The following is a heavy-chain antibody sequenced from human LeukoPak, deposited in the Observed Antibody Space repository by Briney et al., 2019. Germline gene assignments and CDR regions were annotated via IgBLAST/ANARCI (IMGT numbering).Heavy chain of an antibody. D-gene: IGHD6-13*01. CDR1: GYSFLSHW. Sequence: GDSLKISCKGAGYSFLSHWIGWVRQMPGKGLEWMRIIYPGDSDTRYNPSFQGQVTTSADKSISTAYLQWSSLKASDTAIYYCARHAFPYSSNYYFDYWGQGALVTVSS. V-gene: IGHV5-51*01. CDR2: IYPGDSDT. CDR3: ARHAFPYSSNYYFDY. J-gene: IGHJ4*02.